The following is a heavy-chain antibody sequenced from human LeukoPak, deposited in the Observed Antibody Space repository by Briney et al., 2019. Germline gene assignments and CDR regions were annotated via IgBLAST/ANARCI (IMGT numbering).Heavy chain of an antibody. Sequence: PGGSLRLSCAASGFTFSSYAMNWVRQAPGKGLEWVSSISGGSTYYPDSVRGRFTISRDNSKNTLYLQMNSLRAEDTAVYYCAKEQGWAAAHAFDIWGQGTMVTVSS. CDR1: GFTFSSYA. CDR2: ISGGST. J-gene: IGHJ3*02. CDR3: AKEQGWAAAHAFDI. V-gene: IGHV3-23*01. D-gene: IGHD2-2*01.